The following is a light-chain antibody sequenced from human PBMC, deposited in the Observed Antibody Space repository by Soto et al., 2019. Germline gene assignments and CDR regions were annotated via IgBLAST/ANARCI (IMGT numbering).Light chain of an antibody. CDR3: SSYTSISSWV. J-gene: IGLJ3*02. Sequence: QSALTQPASVSGSPGQSITISCTGSSSDVGGYDYVSWYQXHPGKAPKLMIYEVNNRPSGVSNRFSGSKSGNTASLTISGLQAEDDADYYCSSYTSISSWVFGGGTKLTVL. CDR1: SSDVGGYDY. CDR2: EVN. V-gene: IGLV2-14*01.